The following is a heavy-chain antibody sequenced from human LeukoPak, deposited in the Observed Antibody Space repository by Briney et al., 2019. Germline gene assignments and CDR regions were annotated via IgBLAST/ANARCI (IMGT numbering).Heavy chain of an antibody. J-gene: IGHJ4*02. CDR2: INHSGST. CDR1: GGSFSGYY. CDR3: ARGRSGNYYNYFDY. V-gene: IGHV4-34*01. Sequence: SETLSLTCAVYGGSFSGYYWSWIRQPPGKGLEWIGEINHSGSTNYNPSLKSRVTTSVDTSKNQFSLKLSSVTAADTAVYYCARGRSGNYYNYFDYWGQGTLVTVSS. D-gene: IGHD3-10*01.